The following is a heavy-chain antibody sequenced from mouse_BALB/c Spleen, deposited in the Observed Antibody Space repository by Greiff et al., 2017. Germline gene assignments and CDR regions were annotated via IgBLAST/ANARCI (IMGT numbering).Heavy chain of an antibody. CDR1: GYTFTSYY. CDR2: INPSNGGT. J-gene: IGHJ3*01. CDR3: TNLLPFAY. D-gene: IGHD1-1*01. Sequence: QVQLKESGAELVKPGASVKLSCKASGYTFTSYYMYWVKQRPGQGLEWIGEINPSNGGTNFNEKFKSKATLTVDKSSSTAYMQLSSLTSEDSAVYYCTNLLPFAYWGQGTLVTVSA. V-gene: IGHV1S81*02.